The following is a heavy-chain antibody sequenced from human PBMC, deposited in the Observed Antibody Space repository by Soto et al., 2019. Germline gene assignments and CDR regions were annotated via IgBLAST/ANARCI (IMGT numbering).Heavy chain of an antibody. Sequence: GGSLRLSCAASGFTFSSYAMHWVRQAPGKGLEWVAVISYDGSNKYYADSVKGRFTISRDNSKNTLYLQMNSLRAEDTAVYYCARDVTGIAVAQLYYGMDVWGQGTTVTVSS. CDR1: GFTFSSYA. D-gene: IGHD6-19*01. CDR2: ISYDGSNK. V-gene: IGHV3-30-3*01. CDR3: ARDVTGIAVAQLYYGMDV. J-gene: IGHJ6*02.